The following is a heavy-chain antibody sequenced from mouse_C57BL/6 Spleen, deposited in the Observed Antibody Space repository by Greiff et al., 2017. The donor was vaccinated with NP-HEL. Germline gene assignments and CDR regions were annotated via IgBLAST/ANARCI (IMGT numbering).Heavy chain of an antibody. J-gene: IGHJ4*01. CDR2: INPSSGYT. V-gene: IGHV1-7*01. D-gene: IGHD1-1*01. Sequence: QVQLKQSGAELAKPGASVKLSCKASGYTFTSYWMHWVKQRPGQGLEWIGYINPSSGYTKYNQKFKDKATLTADKSSSTAYMQLSSLTYEDSAVYYCAPTVDDYAMDYWGQGTSVTVSS. CDR1: GYTFTSYW. CDR3: APTVDDYAMDY.